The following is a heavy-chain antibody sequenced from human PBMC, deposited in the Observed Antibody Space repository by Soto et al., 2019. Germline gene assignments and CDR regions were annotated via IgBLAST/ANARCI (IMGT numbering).Heavy chain of an antibody. CDR3: ARNRYYDSTGYLDY. CDR2: IYYSGST. CDR1: GGSIRSYY. Sequence: SEALSLTCTVSGGSIRSYYWSWIRQPPGKGLEWIGYIYYSGSTSYNPSLKSRVTMSVDTSQNQFSLRLTSVTAADTAVYYCARNRYYDSTGYLDYWGQGTLVTSPQ. D-gene: IGHD3-22*01. V-gene: IGHV4-59*01. J-gene: IGHJ4*02.